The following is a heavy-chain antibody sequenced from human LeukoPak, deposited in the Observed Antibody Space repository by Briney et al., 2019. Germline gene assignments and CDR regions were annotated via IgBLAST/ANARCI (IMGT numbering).Heavy chain of an antibody. CDR2: FDPEDGET. CDR3: ATARWERYFDWFKDSDNQGIHYFDY. V-gene: IGHV1-24*01. J-gene: IGHJ4*02. D-gene: IGHD3-9*01. CDR1: GYTLTELS. Sequence: GASVKVSCKVSGYTLTELSMHWVRQAPGKGLEWMGGFDPEDGETIYAQKFQGRVTMTEDTSTDTAYMELSSLRSEDTAVYYCATARWERYFDWFKDSDNQGIHYFDYWGQGTLVTVSS.